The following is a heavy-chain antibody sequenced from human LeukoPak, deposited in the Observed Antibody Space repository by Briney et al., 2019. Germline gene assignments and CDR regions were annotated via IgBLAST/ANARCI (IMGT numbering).Heavy chain of an antibody. CDR2: ISSSGSTI. Sequence: RGSLRLSCVASGFTFSSYETSWVRPAPEEGLEWVSYISSSGSTIYYADSVKGRFTISRDNAKNSLYLQMNSLRAEDTAVYYCAREPGMDVWGQGTTVTVSS. CDR3: AREPGMDV. J-gene: IGHJ6*02. CDR1: GFTFSSYE. V-gene: IGHV3-48*03.